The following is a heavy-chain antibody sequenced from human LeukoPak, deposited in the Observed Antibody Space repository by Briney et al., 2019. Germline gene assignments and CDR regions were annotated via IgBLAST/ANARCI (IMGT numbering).Heavy chain of an antibody. J-gene: IGHJ4*02. V-gene: IGHV3-30*02. Sequence: QSGGSLRLSCAASGFTFSSYGMHWVRQAPGKGLEWVAFIRYDGSNKYYADSVKGRFTISRDNSKNTLYLQMNSLRAEDTAVYYCAKDLRRDPMEYWGQGTLVTVSS. CDR1: GFTFSSYG. CDR2: IRYDGSNK. CDR3: AKDLRRDPMEY. D-gene: IGHD3-10*01.